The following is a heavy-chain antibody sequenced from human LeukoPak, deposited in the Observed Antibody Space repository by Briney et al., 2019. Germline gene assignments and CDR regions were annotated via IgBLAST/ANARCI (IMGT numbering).Heavy chain of an antibody. CDR1: GGSISSGGYY. Sequence: PSQTLSLTCTLSGGSISSGGYYWGWIRQHPGRGLEWIGYIYYSGSTYYHPPLKRRVTISVNTSKNQFSLKLSSVTAADTAVYYCARVSRIRGVILTAINWFDPWGQGTLVTVSS. D-gene: IGHD3-10*01. V-gene: IGHV4-31*03. J-gene: IGHJ5*02. CDR3: ARVSRIRGVILTAINWFDP. CDR2: IYYSGST.